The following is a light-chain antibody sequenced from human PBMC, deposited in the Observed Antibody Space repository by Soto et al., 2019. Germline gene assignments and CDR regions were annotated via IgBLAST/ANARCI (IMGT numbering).Light chain of an antibody. J-gene: IGKJ2*01. Sequence: DIQMTQSPSSLSASVGDTVTITCRASQSISVHLNWYQQKQGKVPKLLIYASYNLHSGVPSSFSGSGSETDFSLIIISLKPDEFATYSCQQRDITPYTVDQGTMLEIK. CDR1: QSISVH. CDR2: ASY. CDR3: QQRDITPYT. V-gene: IGKV1-39*01.